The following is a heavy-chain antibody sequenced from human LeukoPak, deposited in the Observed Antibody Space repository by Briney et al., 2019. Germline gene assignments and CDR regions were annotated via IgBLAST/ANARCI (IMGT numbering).Heavy chain of an antibody. V-gene: IGHV3-7*01. CDR2: INQGESVK. J-gene: IGHJ4*02. CDR1: GFTFRSYW. Sequence: PGGSLRLSCAASGFTFRSYWMSWVRQAPGKGLEWVANINQGESVKYYVDSVKGRFTISRDDAKNSLYVQMNSLRDEDAAVYYCARVGYSGWNLEYWGQGTLVTVSS. CDR3: ARVGYSGWNLEY. D-gene: IGHD5-12*01.